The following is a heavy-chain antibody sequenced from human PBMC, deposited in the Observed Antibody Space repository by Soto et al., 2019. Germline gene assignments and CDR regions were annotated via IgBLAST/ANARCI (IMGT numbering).Heavy chain of an antibody. CDR1: GYSFAGYW. CDR3: PTPIYDSDTAPNFQYYFDS. V-gene: IGHV5-10-1*01. D-gene: IGHD5-18*01. J-gene: IGHJ4*02. CDR2: IDPSDSQT. Sequence: GESLKISCKGCGYSFAGYWITWVRQKPGKGLEWMGRIDPSDSQTYYSPSFRGHVTISVTKSITTVFLQWSSLRASDTAMYYCPTPIYDSDTAPNFQYYFDSWGQGTPVTVSS.